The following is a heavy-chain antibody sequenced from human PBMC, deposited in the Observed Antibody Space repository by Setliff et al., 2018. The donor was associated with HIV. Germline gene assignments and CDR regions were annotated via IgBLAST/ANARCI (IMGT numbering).Heavy chain of an antibody. CDR2: INHYGST. CDR1: GGSFSGYY. J-gene: IGHJ4*02. Sequence: SETLSLTCAVYGGSFSGYYWSWIRQPPGKGLEWIGEINHYGSTNYNPSLKSRVTISVDTSKNLFSLKLSSVTAADTAVYYCAGLTGTDFDYWGQGTLVTVSS. CDR3: AGLTGTDFDY. D-gene: IGHD1-20*01. V-gene: IGHV4-34*01.